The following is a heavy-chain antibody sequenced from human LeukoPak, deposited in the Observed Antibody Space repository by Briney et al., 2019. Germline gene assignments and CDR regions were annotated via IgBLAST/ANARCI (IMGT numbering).Heavy chain of an antibody. CDR3: TRRDSSVYYFDY. D-gene: IGHD6-19*01. CDR2: IRSKANTYAT. V-gene: IGHV3-73*01. J-gene: IGHJ4*02. CDR1: GFTFSGSA. Sequence: GGSLRLPCAASGFTFSGSAMHWVRQASGKGLEWLGRIRSKANTYATAYAASVKGRFTISRDDSNNTAYLQMNSLKTEDTAVYYCTRRDSSVYYFDYWGQGTLVTVSS.